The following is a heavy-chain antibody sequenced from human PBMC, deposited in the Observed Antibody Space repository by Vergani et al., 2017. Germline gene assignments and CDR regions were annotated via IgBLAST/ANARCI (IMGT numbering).Heavy chain of an antibody. V-gene: IGHV3-23*01. Sequence: EVQLLESGGGLVQPGGSLRLSCAASGFTFSSHAMSWVRQAPGKGLEWVSAISGSGGSTYYADSVKGRFTISRDNSKNTLYLQMNSLRAEDTAVYYCARAVYYDILTGPPLDYWGQGTLVTVSS. CDR1: GFTFSSHA. J-gene: IGHJ4*02. CDR2: ISGSGGST. CDR3: ARAVYYDILTGPPLDY. D-gene: IGHD3-9*01.